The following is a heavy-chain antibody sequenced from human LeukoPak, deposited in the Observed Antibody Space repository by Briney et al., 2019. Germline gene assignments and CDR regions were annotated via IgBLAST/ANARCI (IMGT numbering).Heavy chain of an antibody. V-gene: IGHV4-34*01. CDR1: GGSFSGYY. CDR2: INHSGST. CDR3: AGSPDAFDI. J-gene: IGHJ3*02. D-gene: IGHD1-26*01. Sequence: SETLSLTCAVYGGSFSGYYWSWIRQPPGKGLEWIGEINHSGSTNYNPSLKSRVTISVDTSKNQFSLKLSSVTAADTAVYYRAGSPDAFDIWGQGTMVTVSS.